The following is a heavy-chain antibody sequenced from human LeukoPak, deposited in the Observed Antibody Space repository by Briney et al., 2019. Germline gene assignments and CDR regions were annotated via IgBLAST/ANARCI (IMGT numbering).Heavy chain of an antibody. J-gene: IGHJ4*02. Sequence: GGSLRLSCAASGFTFSSYSMTWVRQAPGKGLEWLSYISSSSNTIYYADSLKGRFTISRDNAKNSLNLQMNSLRDEDTAVYYCARGVGSTTRWGQGTLVTVSS. CDR2: ISSSSNTI. D-gene: IGHD2-2*01. V-gene: IGHV3-48*02. CDR3: ARGVGSTTR. CDR1: GFTFSSYS.